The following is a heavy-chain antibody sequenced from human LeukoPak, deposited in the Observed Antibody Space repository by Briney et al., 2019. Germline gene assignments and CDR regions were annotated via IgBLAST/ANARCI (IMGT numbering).Heavy chain of an antibody. J-gene: IGHJ4*02. CDR3: ARDPLRGVFDY. CDR1: GGTFSSYA. D-gene: IGHD3-16*01. V-gene: IGHV1-69*04. Sequence: ASVKVSCKASGGTFSSYAISWVRQAPGQGLEWMGRIIPILGIANYAQKFQGRVTITADKSTSTAYMELSSLRSEDTAVYYCARDPLRGVFDYWGQGTLVTVSS. CDR2: IIPILGIA.